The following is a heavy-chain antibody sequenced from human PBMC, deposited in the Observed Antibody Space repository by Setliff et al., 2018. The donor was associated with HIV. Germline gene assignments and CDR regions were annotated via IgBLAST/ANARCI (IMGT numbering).Heavy chain of an antibody. CDR2: INPTGGST. Sequence: ASVKVSCKPSGYSFTNHYMHWVRQAPGQGLEWMGVINPTGGSTRDTQKFQGRVAMTRDTSTSTVYMEISSLRSEDTAVYYCASAGAWQRNALDIWGQGTMVTVS. CDR3: ASAGAWQRNALDI. J-gene: IGHJ3*02. V-gene: IGHV1-46*01. CDR1: GYSFTNHY. D-gene: IGHD5-12*01.